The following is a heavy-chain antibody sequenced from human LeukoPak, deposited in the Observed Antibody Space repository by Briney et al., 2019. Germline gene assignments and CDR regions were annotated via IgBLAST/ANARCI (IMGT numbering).Heavy chain of an antibody. J-gene: IGHJ5*02. CDR2: IYYSGST. Sequence: SETLSLTCTVSGGSISSYYWSWIRQPPGKGLEWIGYIYYSGSTNYNSSLKSRVTISVDTSKNQFSLKLSSVTAADTAVYYCARDSNDGWFDPWGQGTLVTVSS. CDR1: GGSISSYY. CDR3: ARDSNDGWFDP. D-gene: IGHD2-2*01. V-gene: IGHV4-59*01.